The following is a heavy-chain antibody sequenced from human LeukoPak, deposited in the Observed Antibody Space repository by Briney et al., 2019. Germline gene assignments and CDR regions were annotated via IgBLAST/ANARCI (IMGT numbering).Heavy chain of an antibody. J-gene: IGHJ4*02. CDR1: GFTFSNHW. D-gene: IGHD3-22*01. Sequence: GGSLRLSWAASGFTFSNHWMSWVRQAPGKGLEWVAYMKQDGGEKWYVDSVKGRFTISRDNAKNSLYLQMNSLRAEDTAVYYCARDKDYYDSPGEYWGQGTLVTVSS. CDR3: ARDKDYYDSPGEY. CDR2: MKQDGGEK. V-gene: IGHV3-7*03.